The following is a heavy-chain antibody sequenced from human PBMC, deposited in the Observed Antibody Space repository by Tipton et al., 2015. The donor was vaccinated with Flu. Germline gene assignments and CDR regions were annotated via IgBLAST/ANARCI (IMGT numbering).Heavy chain of an antibody. V-gene: IGHV3-23*01. CDR2: ISDSGGST. J-gene: IGHJ6*02. D-gene: IGHD3-10*01. CDR3: AKWYSRHRYYYGPGNYDYYYYGMDV. Sequence: SLRLSCAASGFTFSSYAMSWVRQAPGKGLEWVSGISDSGGSTYYADSVKGRFTISRDNSKNTLYLQMNSLRGGDTAVYYCAKWYSRHRYYYGPGNYDYYYYGMDVWGQGTTVTVSS. CDR1: GFTFSSYA.